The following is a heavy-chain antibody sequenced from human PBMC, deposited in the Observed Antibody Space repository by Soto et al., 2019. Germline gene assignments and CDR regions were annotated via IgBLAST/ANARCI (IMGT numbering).Heavy chain of an antibody. J-gene: IGHJ6*02. Sequence: LRLSCAASGFTFSSYGMHWVRQAPGKGLEWVAVISYDGSNKYYADSVKGRFTISRDNSKNTLYLQMNSLRAEDTAVYYCAKGPYYDILTGYYPAIYYYYYGMDVWGQGTTVTVSS. D-gene: IGHD3-9*01. CDR2: ISYDGSNK. CDR1: GFTFSSYG. CDR3: AKGPYYDILTGYYPAIYYYYYGMDV. V-gene: IGHV3-30*18.